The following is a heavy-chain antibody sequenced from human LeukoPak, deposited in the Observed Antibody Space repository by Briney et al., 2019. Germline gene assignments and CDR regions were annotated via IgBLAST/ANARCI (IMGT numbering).Heavy chain of an antibody. Sequence: ASVKVSCKASGYTFTGYYMHWVRQAPGQGLEWMGWINPNSGGTNYAQKFQGRVTMTRDTSISTAYMELSRLRSDDTAVYYCARPVDPYYDILTGYYYYYYYMDVWGKGTTVTVSS. CDR3: ARPVDPYYDILTGYYYYYYYMDV. CDR2: INPNSGGT. CDR1: GYTFTGYY. J-gene: IGHJ6*03. V-gene: IGHV1-2*02. D-gene: IGHD3-9*01.